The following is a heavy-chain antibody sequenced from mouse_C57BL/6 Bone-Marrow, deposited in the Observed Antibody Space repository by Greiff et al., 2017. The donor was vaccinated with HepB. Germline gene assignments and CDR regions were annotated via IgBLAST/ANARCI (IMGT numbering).Heavy chain of an antibody. CDR1: GYTFTSYW. CDR2: IYPSDSET. J-gene: IGHJ2*01. CDR3: ARSSIIQYYFDY. Sequence: QVQLQQPGAELVRPGSSVKLSCKASGYTFTSYWMDWVKQRPGQGLEWIGKIYPSDSETHYNQKFKDKATLTVDKSSSTAYLQLSSLTSEDSAVYYCARSSIIQYYFDYWGQGTTLTVSS. V-gene: IGHV1-61*01. D-gene: IGHD1-1*01.